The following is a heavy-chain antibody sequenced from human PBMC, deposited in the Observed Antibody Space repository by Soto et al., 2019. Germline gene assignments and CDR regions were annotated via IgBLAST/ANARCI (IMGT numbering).Heavy chain of an antibody. V-gene: IGHV3-74*01. J-gene: IGHJ4*02. Sequence: EVQLVESGGGLVQPGGSLRLSCEASGFTFSTFWMHWVHQAPGKGLVWVSRINSDGSSTYYADSVKGRVTISRDNAKNTLYLQLNSLRPEYTAVYYCARDFEYWGQGTLVTVSS. CDR2: INSDGSST. CDR3: ARDFEY. CDR1: GFTFSTFW.